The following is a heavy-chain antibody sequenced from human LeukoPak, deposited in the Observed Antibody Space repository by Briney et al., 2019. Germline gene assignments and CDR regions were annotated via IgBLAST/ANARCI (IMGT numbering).Heavy chain of an antibody. Sequence: GGSLRLSCAASGFTFSSYAMSWVRQAPGKGLEWVSAISGSGGSTYYADSVKGRFTISRDNSKNTLYLQMNSLRAEDTAVYYCARGVAYYDFWSGYYVDYYYYMDVWGKGTTVTVSS. CDR3: ARGVAYYDFWSGYYVDYYYYMDV. CDR2: ISGSGGST. D-gene: IGHD3-3*01. CDR1: GFTFSSYA. J-gene: IGHJ6*03. V-gene: IGHV3-23*01.